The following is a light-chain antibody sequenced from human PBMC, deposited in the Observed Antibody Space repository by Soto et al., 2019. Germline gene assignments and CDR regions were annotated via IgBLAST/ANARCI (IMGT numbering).Light chain of an antibody. CDR1: QSVSSSY. CDR2: GAS. V-gene: IGKV3-20*01. CDR3: KQYGSSKWT. Sequence: EIVLTHSPGTLSLSPGERATLSCRASQSVSSSYLAWYQQEPGQAPRLLIYGASSRATGIPDRFSGSGSGTCFTLTISRLEPEDFAVYYCKQYGSSKWTFGQGTKV. J-gene: IGKJ1*01.